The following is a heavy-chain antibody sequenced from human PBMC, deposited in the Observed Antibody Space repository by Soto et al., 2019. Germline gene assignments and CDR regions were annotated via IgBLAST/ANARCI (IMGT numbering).Heavy chain of an antibody. Sequence: ASVKVSCKASGYTFTSYAMHWVRQAPGQRLEWMGWINAGNGNTKYSQKFQGRVTITRDTSASTAYMELSSLRSEDTAVYYCARVITVSKPQGSNWFDPWGQGTLVTVSS. CDR1: GYTFTSYA. CDR2: INAGNGNT. V-gene: IGHV1-3*01. CDR3: ARVITVSKPQGSNWFDP. J-gene: IGHJ5*02. D-gene: IGHD4-17*01.